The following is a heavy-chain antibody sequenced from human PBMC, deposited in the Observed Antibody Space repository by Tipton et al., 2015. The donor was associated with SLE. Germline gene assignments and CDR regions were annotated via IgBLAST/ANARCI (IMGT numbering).Heavy chain of an antibody. CDR2: ISGSGGST. CDR1: GFTFSSYW. CDR3: AMLSSVTTFVFDP. D-gene: IGHD4-17*01. J-gene: IGHJ5*02. V-gene: IGHV3-23*01. Sequence: SLRLSCAASGFTFSSYWMSWVRQAPGKGLEWVSAISGSGGSTYYADSVKGRFTISRDNSKNTLYLQMNSLRAEDTAVYYCAMLSSVTTFVFDPWGQGTLVTVSS.